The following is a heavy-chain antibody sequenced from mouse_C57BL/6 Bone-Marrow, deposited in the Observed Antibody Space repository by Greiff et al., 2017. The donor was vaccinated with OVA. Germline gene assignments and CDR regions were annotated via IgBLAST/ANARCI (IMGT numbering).Heavy chain of an antibody. CDR1: GYAFSSSW. CDR3: ARGNWDDGY. V-gene: IGHV1-82*01. Sequence: QVQLKQSGPELVKPGASVKISCKASGYAFSSSWMNWVKQRPGKGLEWIGRIYPGDGDTNYNGKFKGKATLTAAKSSSTAYMQLSILTSEDTAVYFCARGNWDDGYWGQGTTLTVSS. CDR2: IYPGDGDT. J-gene: IGHJ2*01. D-gene: IGHD4-1*01.